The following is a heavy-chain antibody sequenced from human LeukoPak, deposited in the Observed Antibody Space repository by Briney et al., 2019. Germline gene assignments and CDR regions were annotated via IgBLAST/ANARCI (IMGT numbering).Heavy chain of an antibody. CDR3: AKDLTVTPGAFDY. J-gene: IGHJ4*02. CDR1: GFTFSSYA. D-gene: IGHD4-17*01. CDR2: ISGSGGST. Sequence: GGSLRLSCAASGFTFSSYAMSWVRQAPGEGLEWVSAISGSGGSTYYADSVKGRFTISRDNSKNTLYLQTNSLRAEDTAVYYCAKDLTVTPGAFDYWGQGTLVTVSS. V-gene: IGHV3-23*01.